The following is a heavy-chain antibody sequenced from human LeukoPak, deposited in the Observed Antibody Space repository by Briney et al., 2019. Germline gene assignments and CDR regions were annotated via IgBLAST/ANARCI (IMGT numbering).Heavy chain of an antibody. Sequence: GASVKVSCKASGYTFTSYYMHWVRQAPGQGLEWMGWTNTYNGYTNYEQKLQGRVTMTTDTSTRTAYMELRSLRSDDTAVYYCARDQYYDSKGWFDPWGQGTLVTVSS. V-gene: IGHV1-18*04. J-gene: IGHJ5*02. CDR3: ARDQYYDSKGWFDP. D-gene: IGHD3-22*01. CDR2: TNTYNGYT. CDR1: GYTFTSYY.